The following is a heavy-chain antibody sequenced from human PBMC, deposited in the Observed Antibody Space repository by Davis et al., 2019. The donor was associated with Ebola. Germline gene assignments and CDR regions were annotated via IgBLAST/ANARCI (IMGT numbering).Heavy chain of an antibody. CDR3: ARYNFPLFDY. V-gene: IGHV4-4*02. D-gene: IGHD5-24*01. CDR2: IYHTGRT. CDR1: GDSIGRSNW. Sequence: PSETLSLTCAVSGDSIGRSNWWSWVRQPPGKGLEWIGEIYHTGRTNYNPSLKSRVTISVDTSNNQFSLKLNSVTAADTAIYYCARYNFPLFDYWSQGTLVTVSS. J-gene: IGHJ4*02.